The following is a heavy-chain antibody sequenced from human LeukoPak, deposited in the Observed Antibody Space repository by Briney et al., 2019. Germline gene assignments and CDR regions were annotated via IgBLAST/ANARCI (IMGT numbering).Heavy chain of an antibody. J-gene: IGHJ6*02. D-gene: IGHD4-17*01. Sequence: GGSLRLSCAASGFTFDDYAMHWVRQAPGKGLEWVSLISGDGGSTYYADSVKGRFTISRDNSKNSLYLQMNSLRTEDTALYYCAKVPRESSYGDYEADYYYGMDVWGQGTTVTVSS. CDR1: GFTFDDYA. V-gene: IGHV3-43*02. CDR3: AKVPRESSYGDYEADYYYGMDV. CDR2: ISGDGGST.